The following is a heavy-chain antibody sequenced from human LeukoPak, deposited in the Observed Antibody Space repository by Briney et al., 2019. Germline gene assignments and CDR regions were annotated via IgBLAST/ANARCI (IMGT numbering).Heavy chain of an antibody. D-gene: IGHD2-15*01. Sequence: PGGSLRLSFAASGFTFSSYAMHWVRQAPGRGLEWVAFIRYDGSNEYYADSVKGRFTISRDKSKNTLSLQMNGLRVEDTAVYYCAKVMPPGRIRFYSYYMDVWGKGTTVTVS. V-gene: IGHV3-30*02. J-gene: IGHJ6*03. CDR1: GFTFSSYA. CDR3: AKVMPPGRIRFYSYYMDV. CDR2: IRYDGSNE.